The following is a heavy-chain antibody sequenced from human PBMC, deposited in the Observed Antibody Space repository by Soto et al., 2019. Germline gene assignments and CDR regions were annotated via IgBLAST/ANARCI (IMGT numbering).Heavy chain of an antibody. CDR3: AKNQERELPRVIDF. V-gene: IGHV3-23*01. CDR1: GLTFSNYA. CDR2: MSGSSSTT. D-gene: IGHD1-7*01. Sequence: GGSLRLSCATSGLTFSNYAMSWVRQAPGGGLEWVSSMSGSSSTTYYADSVRGRFTISRDRSKNTLYLQMSSLRAEDTALYYCAKNQERELPRVIDFWGQGTLVTVPQ. J-gene: IGHJ4*02.